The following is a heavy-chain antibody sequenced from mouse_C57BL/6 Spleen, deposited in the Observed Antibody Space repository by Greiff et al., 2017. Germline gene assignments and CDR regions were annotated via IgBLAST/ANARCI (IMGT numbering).Heavy chain of an antibody. D-gene: IGHD1-1*01. CDR3: ARGYYGSSYDYYAMDY. CDR2: IYPGDGDT. V-gene: IGHV1-80*01. Sequence: QVQLQQSGAELVKPGASVKISCKASGYAFSSYWMNWVKQRPGKGLEWIGQIYPGDGDTNYNGKFKGKATLTADKSSSTAYMQLSSLTSEDSAVYFCARGYYGSSYDYYAMDYWGQGTSVTGAS. CDR1: GYAFSSYW. J-gene: IGHJ4*01.